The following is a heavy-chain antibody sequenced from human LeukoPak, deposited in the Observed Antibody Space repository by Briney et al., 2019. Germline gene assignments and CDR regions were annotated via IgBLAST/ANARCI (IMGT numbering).Heavy chain of an antibody. CDR2: IYTSGST. J-gene: IGHJ5*02. D-gene: IGHD6-19*01. V-gene: IGHV4-61*02. CDR3: ARDPAVAGTGWWFDP. CDR1: GGSISSGSYY. Sequence: SQTLSLTCTVSGGSISSGSYYWSWIRQPAGKGLEWIGRIYTSGSTNYNPPLKSRVTISVDTSKNQFSLKLSSVTAADTAVYYCARDPAVAGTGWWFDPWGQGTLVTVSS.